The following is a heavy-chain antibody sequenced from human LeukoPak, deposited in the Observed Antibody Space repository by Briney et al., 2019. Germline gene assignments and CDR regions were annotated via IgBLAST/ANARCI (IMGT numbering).Heavy chain of an antibody. D-gene: IGHD3-22*01. J-gene: IGHJ3*02. Sequence: GGSLKISCRGSGFSFTGYWIGWVRQMPEKGLERMGIIYPGDSDTKYSPSFQGQVTISADKSISTAYLQWSSLKASDTAMYYCARLKDDSSGYDAFDIWGQGTMVTVSS. CDR2: IYPGDSDT. CDR1: GFSFTGYW. V-gene: IGHV5-51*01. CDR3: ARLKDDSSGYDAFDI.